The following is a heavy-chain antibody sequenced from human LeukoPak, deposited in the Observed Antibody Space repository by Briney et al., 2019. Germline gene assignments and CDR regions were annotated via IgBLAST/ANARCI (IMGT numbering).Heavy chain of an antibody. CDR3: ARRQDDSSGYYWFFDY. D-gene: IGHD3-22*01. J-gene: IGHJ4*02. V-gene: IGHV4-59*01. Sequence: SETLSLTCTVSGGSISSYYWSWIRQPPGKGLEWIGYIYYSGSTNYNPSLKSRVTISVDTSKNQFSLKLSSVTAADTAVYYCARRQDDSSGYYWFFDYWGQGTLVTVSS. CDR2: IYYSGST. CDR1: GGSISSYY.